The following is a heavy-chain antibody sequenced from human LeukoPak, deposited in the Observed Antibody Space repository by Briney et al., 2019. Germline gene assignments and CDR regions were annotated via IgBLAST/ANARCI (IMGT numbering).Heavy chain of an antibody. CDR2: IYTSGST. D-gene: IGHD2-2*01. CDR3: AREGRLYCSSTSCYAGYYYYYMDV. V-gene: IGHV4-61*02. CDR1: GGSISSGSYY. J-gene: IGHJ6*03. Sequence: SETLSLTCTVSGGSISSGSYYWSWIRQPAGKGLEWIGRIYTSGSTNYNPSLKSRVTISVDTSKNQFSLKLSSVTAADTAVYYCAREGRLYCSSTSCYAGYYYYYMDVWGKGTTVTISS.